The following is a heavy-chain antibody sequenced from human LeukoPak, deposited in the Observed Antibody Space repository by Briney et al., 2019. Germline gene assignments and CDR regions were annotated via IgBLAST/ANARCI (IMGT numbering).Heavy chain of an antibody. CDR1: GFTFDDYG. Sequence: PGGSLRLSCAASGFTFDDYGMSWVRPVPGKGLEWVSGINWNSGSTGYADSVKGRFTISRDNAKKSLYLQMNSLRAEDTALYYCARDPTGDGDVPTWFDPWGQGTLVTVSS. V-gene: IGHV3-20*04. J-gene: IGHJ5*02. CDR2: INWNSGST. D-gene: IGHD4-17*01. CDR3: ARDPTGDGDVPTWFDP.